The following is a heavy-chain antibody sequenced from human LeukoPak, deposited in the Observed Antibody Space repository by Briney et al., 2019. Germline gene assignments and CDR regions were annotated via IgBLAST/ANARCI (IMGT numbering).Heavy chain of an antibody. CDR1: GFSFTDAW. CDR3: TTGNY. Sequence: GGSLRLSCAASGFSFTDAWMSWVRQAPGKGLEWVGHLKSKAAGGTTDYAAPVKARFTISGDDSKNTLCLQMNSLKTEDTAVYYCTTGNYWGQGTLVTVSS. V-gene: IGHV3-15*01. CDR2: LKSKAAGGTT. J-gene: IGHJ4*02.